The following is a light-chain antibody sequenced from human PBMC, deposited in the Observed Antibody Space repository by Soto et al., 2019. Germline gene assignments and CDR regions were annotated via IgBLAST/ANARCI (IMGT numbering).Light chain of an antibody. CDR3: QLYFGSSWT. CDR1: QRIDNRY. Sequence: EIVLTQSPGTLSSSPGERATLSCRASQRIDNRYLAWYQHKPGQAPRLLISATSSRATGIPDRFGGSGSGTDFTLTINRLEPEDFAVYYCQLYFGSSWTFGQGTKVDIK. CDR2: ATS. V-gene: IGKV3-20*01. J-gene: IGKJ1*01.